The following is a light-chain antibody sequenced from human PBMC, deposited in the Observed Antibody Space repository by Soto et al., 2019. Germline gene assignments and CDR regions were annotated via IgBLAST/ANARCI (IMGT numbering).Light chain of an antibody. J-gene: IGKJ3*01. Sequence: DIQMTQSPSSLSASVGDRVTITCRASQSISSYLNWYQQKPGKAPKLLIYGASSLQSGVPSRFSGSGSGTDFTLTISRLQPEDFATYYCQQSYTTPLFGPGTKVDIK. CDR2: GAS. CDR1: QSISSY. CDR3: QQSYTTPL. V-gene: IGKV1-39*01.